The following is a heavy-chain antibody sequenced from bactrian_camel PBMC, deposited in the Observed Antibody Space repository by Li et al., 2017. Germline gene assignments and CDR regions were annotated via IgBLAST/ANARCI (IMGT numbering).Heavy chain of an antibody. CDR1: YTYDGGD. D-gene: IGHD6*01. CDR3: ASAAYNSNWSRLEKRYYKY. V-gene: IGHV3S55*01. J-gene: IGHJ4*01. Sequence: QVQLVESGGGSAQAGGSLRLSCGYTYDGGDMAWFRQAPGMEREGVAAIDSTGSANYADSVKGRFTISKDNARNTLALQMNSLKPEDSAMYYCASAAYNSNWSRLEKRYYKYWGQGTQVTVS. CDR2: IDSTGSA.